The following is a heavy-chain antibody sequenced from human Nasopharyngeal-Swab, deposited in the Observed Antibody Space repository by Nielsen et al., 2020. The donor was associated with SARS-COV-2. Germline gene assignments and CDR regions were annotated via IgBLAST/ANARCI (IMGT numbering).Heavy chain of an antibody. Sequence: ASVKVSCKASGYTFSTYGITWVRHAPGQGLEWMGWINAYNDNTNYVQKLQGRVTMTTDTSRSTAYMELRSLRSDDTAVYYCARVGDGFNYRYYYYYDMDVWGQGTTVTVSS. CDR3: ARVGDGFNYRYYYYYDMDV. CDR1: GYTFSTYG. J-gene: IGHJ6*02. CDR2: INAYNDNT. D-gene: IGHD5-24*01. V-gene: IGHV1-18*01.